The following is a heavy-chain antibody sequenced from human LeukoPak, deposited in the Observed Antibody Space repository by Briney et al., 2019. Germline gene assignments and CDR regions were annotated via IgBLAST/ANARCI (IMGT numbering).Heavy chain of an antibody. CDR1: GYSISSAYY. V-gene: IGHV4-38-2*02. D-gene: IGHD6-19*01. J-gene: IGHJ4*02. CDR2: IYHSGNT. CDR3: ARVITSGWYYFDS. Sequence: PSETLSLTCTVSGYSISSAYYWGWIRQPRGKGLEWIGSIYHSGNTYYNPSLKSRVTISVDTSKNQFSLKLSSVTAADTAVYYCARVITSGWYYFDSWGQGTLVTVSS.